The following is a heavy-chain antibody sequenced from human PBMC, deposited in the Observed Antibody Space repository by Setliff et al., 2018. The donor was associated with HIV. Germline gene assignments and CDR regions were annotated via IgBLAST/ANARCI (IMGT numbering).Heavy chain of an antibody. CDR3: TTLVGANPWHDTFDI. CDR1: GFTFSGST. Sequence: GGSLRLSCAASGFTFSGSTIHWVRQASGKGLEWVGRIGSKANSYATAYAASVKGRFITSREDSKNTAYLQMNSLKTEDTAVYYCTTLVGANPWHDTFDIWGHGTMVTVSS. CDR2: IGSKANSYAT. V-gene: IGHV3-73*01. J-gene: IGHJ3*02. D-gene: IGHD1-26*01.